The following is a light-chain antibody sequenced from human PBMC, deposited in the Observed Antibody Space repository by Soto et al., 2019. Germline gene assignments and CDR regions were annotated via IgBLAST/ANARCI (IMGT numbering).Light chain of an antibody. Sequence: QSVLTQLRSVSGSPGQSVTISCTGTSNDVGAYNYVSWYQQHPAKAPNLMIYNVSKRPSGVPDRFSGSKSGNTASLTISGLQAEDEGDYYCCSYTNSAYVFGTGTKVTVL. V-gene: IGLV2-11*01. CDR1: SNDVGAYNY. J-gene: IGLJ1*01. CDR2: NVS. CDR3: CSYTNSAYV.